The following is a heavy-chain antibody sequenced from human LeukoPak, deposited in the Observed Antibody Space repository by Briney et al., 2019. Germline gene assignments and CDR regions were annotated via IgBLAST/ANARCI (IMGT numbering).Heavy chain of an antibody. D-gene: IGHD2-15*01. CDR1: GFTFSSHA. CDR3: AKYAVVGTPFFDY. Sequence: PGGSLRLSCAASGFTFSSHAMSWVRQAPGKGLEWASAISDSGDSTYYADSVKGRFTISRDNSKNTLYLQMSSLRAEDTAVYYCAKYAVVGTPFFDYWGRGTLVTISS. CDR2: ISDSGDST. J-gene: IGHJ4*02. V-gene: IGHV3-23*01.